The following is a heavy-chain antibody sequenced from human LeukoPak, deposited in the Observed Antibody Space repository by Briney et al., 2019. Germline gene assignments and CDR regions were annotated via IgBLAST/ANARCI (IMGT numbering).Heavy chain of an antibody. V-gene: IGHV4-59*01. D-gene: IGHD3-16*01. J-gene: IGHJ6*03. CDR3: ARETSQKGAHYMDA. CDR2: IYYSGST. CDR1: GGSISSYY. Sequence: ASETLSLTCTVSGGSISSYYWSWIRQPPGKGLEWIGYIYYSGSTNYNPSLKSRVTISVDTSKNQFSLKLSSVTAADTAVYYCARETSQKGAHYMDAWGKGTTVTMSS.